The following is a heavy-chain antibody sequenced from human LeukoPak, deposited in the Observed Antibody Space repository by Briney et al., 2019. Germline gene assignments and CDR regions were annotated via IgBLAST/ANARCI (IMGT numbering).Heavy chain of an antibody. V-gene: IGHV3-21*01. CDR3: ARVAAGAETHTLHYHYMDV. CDR2: ISSSSTYI. CDR1: GFTFSTYA. J-gene: IGHJ6*03. Sequence: GGSLRLSCAASGFTFSTYAMTCVRQAPGKGLEWVSSISSSSTYIYYADSVRGRFTISRDNAQNSLYLQMNSPRAEDTAVYSCARVAAGAETHTLHYHYMDVWGKGTTVTVSS. D-gene: IGHD6-13*01.